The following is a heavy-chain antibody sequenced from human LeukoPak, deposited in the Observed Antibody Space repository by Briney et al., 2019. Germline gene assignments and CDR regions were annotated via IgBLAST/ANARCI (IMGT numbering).Heavy chain of an antibody. CDR1: GGTFSSYA. Sequence: PRASVKVSCKASGGTFSSYAISWVRQAPGQGLEWMGGIIPIFGTANYAQKFQGRVTITADKSTSTAYMELSSLRSEDTAVYYCARGHGTPWSNIFFDYWGQGTLVTVSS. V-gene: IGHV1-69*06. J-gene: IGHJ4*02. D-gene: IGHD1-14*01. CDR2: IIPIFGTA. CDR3: ARGHGTPWSNIFFDY.